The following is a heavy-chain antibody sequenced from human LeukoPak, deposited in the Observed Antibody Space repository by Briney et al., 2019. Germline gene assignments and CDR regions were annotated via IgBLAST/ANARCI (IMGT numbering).Heavy chain of an antibody. CDR2: ISGSGGST. CDR1: GFTFSSYW. Sequence: GGSLRLSCAASGFTFSSYWMHWVRQAPGKGLEWVSAISGSGGSTYYADSVKGRFTISRDNSKNTLYLQMNSLRAEDTAVYYCAKDPLSYYYYYYMDVWGKGTTVTVSS. CDR3: AKDPLSYYYYYYMDV. V-gene: IGHV3-23*01. J-gene: IGHJ6*03.